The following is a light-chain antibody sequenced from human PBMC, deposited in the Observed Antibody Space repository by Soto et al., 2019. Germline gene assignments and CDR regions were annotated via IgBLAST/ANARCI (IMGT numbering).Light chain of an antibody. CDR3: QQYNNWPQT. CDR1: QSLSSN. Sequence: EIVMTQSPATLSVSPGERATLSCRASQSLSSNLAWFQQKPGQAPRLLIYGASTRAAGIPARFSDSGSGAEFTLTISSLQSEDFAVYYCQQYNNWPQTFGQGTKVEIK. V-gene: IGKV3-15*01. J-gene: IGKJ1*01. CDR2: GAS.